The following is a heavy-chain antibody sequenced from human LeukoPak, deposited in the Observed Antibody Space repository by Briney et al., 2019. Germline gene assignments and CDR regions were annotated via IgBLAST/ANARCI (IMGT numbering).Heavy chain of an antibody. J-gene: IGHJ1*01. Sequence: GASVNVSFKASGYTFTSYGISWVRQAPGQGLEWMGWISAYNGNTNYAQKLQGRVTMTTDTSTSTAYMELRSLRSDDTAVYYCARRTPVEYFQHWGQGTLVTVSS. D-gene: IGHD2-2*01. CDR1: GYTFTSYG. V-gene: IGHV1-18*01. CDR2: ISAYNGNT. CDR3: ARRTPVEYFQH.